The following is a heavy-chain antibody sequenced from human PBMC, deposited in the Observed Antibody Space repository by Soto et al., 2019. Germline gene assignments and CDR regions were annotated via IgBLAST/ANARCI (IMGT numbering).Heavy chain of an antibody. Sequence: SETLSLTCAVSGGSFSGYYWSWIRQPPGKGLEWIGEINHSGSTNYNPSLKSRVTISVDTSKNQFSLKLSSVTAADTAVYYCARGRSYDSSGALAFDIWGQGTMVTVSS. CDR2: INHSGST. V-gene: IGHV4-34*01. D-gene: IGHD3-22*01. J-gene: IGHJ3*02. CDR3: ARGRSYDSSGALAFDI. CDR1: GGSFSGYY.